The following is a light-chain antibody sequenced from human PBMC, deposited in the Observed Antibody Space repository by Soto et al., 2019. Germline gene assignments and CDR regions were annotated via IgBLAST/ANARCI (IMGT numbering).Light chain of an antibody. J-gene: IGKJ3*01. CDR1: QSISSN. CDR2: GAS. V-gene: IGKV3-15*01. CDR3: QQYNNWPFT. Sequence: EIVMTQSPATLSVSPGERATLSCRASQSISSNLAWYQQNPGQAPRLLIYGASTRATGIPATFSGSGSGIEVTLTISSLHSEDCAAYYCQQYNNWPFTFGPLTNVEIK.